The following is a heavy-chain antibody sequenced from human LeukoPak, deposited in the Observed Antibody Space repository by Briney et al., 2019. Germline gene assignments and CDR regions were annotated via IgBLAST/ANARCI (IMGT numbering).Heavy chain of an antibody. D-gene: IGHD2-15*01. V-gene: IGHV3-23*01. CDR2: ISGGGSYT. CDR1: GFTFSTYA. CDR3: AKVQYCSGGSCYWIFDY. J-gene: IGHJ4*02. Sequence: PGGSLRLSCAASGFTFSTYAMTWVRQAPGKGLEWVSTISGGGSYTYHADSVKGRFTISRDNSKNTLYLQMNSLRAEDTAVYYCAKVQYCSGGSCYWIFDYWGQGTLVTVSS.